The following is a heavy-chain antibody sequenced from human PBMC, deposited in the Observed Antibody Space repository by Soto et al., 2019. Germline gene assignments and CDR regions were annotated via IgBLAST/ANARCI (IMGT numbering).Heavy chain of an antibody. D-gene: IGHD2-15*01. CDR1: GFTFSEYG. CDR3: AKEMFPRTVLDSSSPWGDF. CDR2: ISYGGSHK. J-gene: IGHJ4*02. V-gene: IGHV3-30*18. Sequence: GGSLRLSCTASGFTFSEYGSHWVRQAPGKGLEWVAVISYGGSHKYYAGSVKGRFTISRDDSKNTVYLQMNSLKTDDTAVYYCAKEMFPRTVLDSSSPWGDFWGRGSLVTVYS.